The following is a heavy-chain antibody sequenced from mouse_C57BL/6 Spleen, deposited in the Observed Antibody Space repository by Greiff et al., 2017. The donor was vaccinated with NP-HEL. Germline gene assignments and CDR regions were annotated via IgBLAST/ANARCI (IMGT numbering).Heavy chain of an antibody. CDR2: IDPSDSYT. CDR3: ARSSGNYGEGAMDY. Sequence: QVQLQQSGAELVMPGASVKLSCKASGYTFTSYWMHWVKQRPGQGLEWIGEIDPSDSYTNYNQKFKGKSTLTVDKSSSTAYMQLSSLTSEDSAVYYCARSSGNYGEGAMDYWGQGTSVTVSS. CDR1: GYTFTSYW. V-gene: IGHV1-69*01. D-gene: IGHD2-1*01. J-gene: IGHJ4*01.